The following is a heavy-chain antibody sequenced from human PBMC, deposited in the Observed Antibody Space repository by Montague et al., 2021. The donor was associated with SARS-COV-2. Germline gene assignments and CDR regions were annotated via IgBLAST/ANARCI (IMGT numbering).Heavy chain of an antibody. V-gene: IGHV4-39*07. CDR2: IDYSGXT. D-gene: IGHD6-13*01. CDR3: ARVGRQQLVRLSGMDV. CDR1: GGSISSSSYD. J-gene: IGHJ6*02. Sequence: SETLSLTCTVSGGSISSSSYDWGWIRQPPGKGLEWIGSIDYSGXTXYXXXXKXRVTIPVDTSKNQFSLKLSSVTAADTAVYYCARVGRQQLVRLSGMDVWGQGTTVTVSS.